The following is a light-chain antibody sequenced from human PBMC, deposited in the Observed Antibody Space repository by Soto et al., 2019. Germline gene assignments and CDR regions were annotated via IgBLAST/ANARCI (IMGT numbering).Light chain of an antibody. CDR2: DVS. Sequence: QSALTQPASVSGSPGQSITISCTGTSSDVGGYNYVSWYQQHPGNAPKLMISDVSNRPSGVSNRFSGSKSGNTASLTSSGVQDEDEADYYCSSYTSSSTLVVFGGGTKLTVL. CDR1: SSDVGGYNY. J-gene: IGLJ3*02. CDR3: SSYTSSSTLVV. V-gene: IGLV2-14*01.